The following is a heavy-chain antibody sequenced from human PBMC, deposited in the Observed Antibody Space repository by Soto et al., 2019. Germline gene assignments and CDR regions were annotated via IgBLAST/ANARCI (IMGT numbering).Heavy chain of an antibody. D-gene: IGHD5-12*01. CDR3: VRRYSGYGDY. V-gene: IGHV4-59*08. J-gene: IGHJ4*02. CDR1: GGSVTSYY. CDR2: IYFSGSA. Sequence: SETLSLTCTVSGGSVTSYYWSWIRQPPGKGLEWIGYIYFSGSANYNPSLKSRVTISVDTSKNQFSLKMSSVTAADTAVYYCVRRYSGYGDYWGQGTLVTVSS.